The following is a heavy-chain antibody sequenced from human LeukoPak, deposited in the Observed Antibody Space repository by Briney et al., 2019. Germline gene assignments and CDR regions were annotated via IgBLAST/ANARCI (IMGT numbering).Heavy chain of an antibody. CDR3: ARGWDYDSSGYYLDY. V-gene: IGHV1-2*02. CDR2: INPNSGGT. D-gene: IGHD3-22*01. Sequence: ASVKVSCKASGYTFTGYYMHWLRQAPGQGLEWMGWINPNSGGTNYAQKFQGRVTMTRDTSISTAYMELSRLRSDDTAVYYCARGWDYDSSGYYLDYWGQGTLVTVSS. J-gene: IGHJ4*02. CDR1: GYTFTGYY.